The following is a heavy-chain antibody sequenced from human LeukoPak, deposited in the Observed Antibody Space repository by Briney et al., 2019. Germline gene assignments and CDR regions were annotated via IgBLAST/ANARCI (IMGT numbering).Heavy chain of an antibody. Sequence: GGSLRLSCAASEFTFSRYWMSWVRQAPGKGLEWVSAISGSGGSTYYADSVKGRFTISRDNSKNTLYLQMNSLRAEDTAVYYCARRAVAGTKDYWSQGTLVTVSS. J-gene: IGHJ4*02. D-gene: IGHD6-19*01. CDR3: ARRAVAGTKDY. CDR2: ISGSGGST. V-gene: IGHV3-23*01. CDR1: EFTFSRYW.